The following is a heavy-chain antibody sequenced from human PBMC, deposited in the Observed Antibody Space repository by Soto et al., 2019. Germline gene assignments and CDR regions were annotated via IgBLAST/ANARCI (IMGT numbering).Heavy chain of an antibody. D-gene: IGHD6-13*01. Sequence: GGSLRLSCAASGFTFSSYSMHWVRQAPGKGLEWVAVIWYDGSNKYYADSVKGRFTISRDNSKNTLYLQMNSLRAEDTAVYYCARDLVAAGYYYYGMDVWGQGTTVTVSS. CDR1: GFTFSSYS. V-gene: IGHV3-33*08. CDR2: IWYDGSNK. CDR3: ARDLVAAGYYYYGMDV. J-gene: IGHJ6*02.